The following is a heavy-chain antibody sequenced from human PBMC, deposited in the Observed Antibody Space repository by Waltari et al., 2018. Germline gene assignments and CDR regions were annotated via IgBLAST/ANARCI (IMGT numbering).Heavy chain of an antibody. J-gene: IGHJ3*02. CDR2: ISGSVGST. V-gene: IGHV3-23*01. Sequence: EVQLLESGGGLVQPGGSLRLSCAASGFPFGSNAMSWVRQAPGKGLEWVSAISGSVGSTYYADSVKGRFTISRDNSKNTLYLQMNSLRAEDTAVYYCAKGGSHAFDIWGQGTMVTVSS. CDR1: GFPFGSNA. D-gene: IGHD2-15*01. CDR3: AKGGSHAFDI.